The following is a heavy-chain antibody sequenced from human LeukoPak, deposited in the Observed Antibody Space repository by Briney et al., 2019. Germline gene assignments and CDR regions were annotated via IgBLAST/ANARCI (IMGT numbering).Heavy chain of an antibody. CDR1: GYSTSSGYY. D-gene: IGHD3-22*01. V-gene: IGHV4-38-2*01. CDR2: ISYSGST. CDR3: ATTVGDSSGYYFDY. J-gene: IGHJ4*02. Sequence: SETLSLTCAVSGYSTSSGYYWGWIRQPPGKGLEWIGYISYSGSTNYNPSLKSRVTISVDTSKNQFSLKLSSVTAADTAVYYCATTVGDSSGYYFDYWGQGTLVTVSS.